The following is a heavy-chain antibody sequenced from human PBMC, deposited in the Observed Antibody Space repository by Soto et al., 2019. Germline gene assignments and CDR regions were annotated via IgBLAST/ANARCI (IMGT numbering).Heavy chain of an antibody. Sequence: EVQLVESGGGLVQPGGSLRLSCAASGFTFRSYTMNWVRQVPGKGLEWVSYMGTTSSTTSYADSVKGRFTISRDNAKNSLFLQMTSLSDEDTAVYYCARDFLYAFDIWGQGTMVTVSS. CDR2: MGTTSSTT. CDR1: GFTFRSYT. V-gene: IGHV3-48*02. D-gene: IGHD3-16*01. CDR3: ARDFLYAFDI. J-gene: IGHJ3*02.